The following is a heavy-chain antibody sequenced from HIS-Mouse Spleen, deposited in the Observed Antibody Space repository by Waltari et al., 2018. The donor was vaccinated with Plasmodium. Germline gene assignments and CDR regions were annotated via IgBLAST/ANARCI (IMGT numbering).Heavy chain of an antibody. J-gene: IGHJ6*02. CDR2: IYHSGST. CDR1: GYSITSGYY. D-gene: IGHD6-6*01. V-gene: IGHV4-38-2*02. Sequence: QVQLQESGPGLVKPSETLSLTCTVSGYSITSGYYWGWHRQPPRPGLEWIGSIYHSGSTYYNPSLKSRVTISVDTSKNQFSLKLSSVTAADTAVYYCARAESSIAARHYYYYGMDVWGQGTTVTVSS. CDR3: ARAESSIAARHYYYYGMDV.